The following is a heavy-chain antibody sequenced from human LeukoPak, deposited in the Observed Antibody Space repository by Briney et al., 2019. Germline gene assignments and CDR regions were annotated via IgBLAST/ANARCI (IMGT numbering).Heavy chain of an antibody. CDR2: IYYSGST. V-gene: IGHV4-59*01. J-gene: IGHJ4*02. Sequence: SETLSLTCTVSGGSISSYYWSWIRQPPGKGLEWIGYIYYSGSTNYNPSLKSRVTISVDTSKNQSSLKLSSVTAADTAVYYCARGFGPQDRVLRFLEWLTHSHYFDYWGQGTLVTVSS. D-gene: IGHD3-3*01. CDR3: ARGFGPQDRVLRFLEWLTHSHYFDY. CDR1: GGSISSYY.